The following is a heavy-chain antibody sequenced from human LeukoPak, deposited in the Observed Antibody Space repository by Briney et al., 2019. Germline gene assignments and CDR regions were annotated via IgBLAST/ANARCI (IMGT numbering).Heavy chain of an antibody. J-gene: IGHJ6*03. Sequence: PSETLSLTCAVYGGSFSGYYWSWIRQPPGKGLEWIGEINHSGSTNYNPSLKSRVTISIDTSKNQFSLKLSSVTAADTAVYYCARVGRGRRFHYYYMDVWGKGTTVTVSS. V-gene: IGHV4-34*01. CDR2: INHSGST. D-gene: IGHD3-16*01. CDR3: ARVGRGRRFHYYYMDV. CDR1: GGSFSGYY.